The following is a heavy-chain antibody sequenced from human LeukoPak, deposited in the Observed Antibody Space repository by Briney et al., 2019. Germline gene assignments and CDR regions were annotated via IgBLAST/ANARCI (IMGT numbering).Heavy chain of an antibody. D-gene: IGHD3-3*01. V-gene: IGHV3-53*01. Sequence: GSLSLSCAASGFTVSSNYMSWVRQAPGKGLEWVSVIYSGGSTYYADSVKGRFTISRDNSKNTLYLQMNSLRAEDTAVYYCARGGFGAAVTIGAFDIWGQGTMVTVSS. J-gene: IGHJ3*02. CDR1: GFTVSSNY. CDR2: IYSGGST. CDR3: ARGGFGAAVTIGAFDI.